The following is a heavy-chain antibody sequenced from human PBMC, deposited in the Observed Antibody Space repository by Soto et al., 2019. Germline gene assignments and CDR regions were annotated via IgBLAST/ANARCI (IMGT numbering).Heavy chain of an antibody. Sequence: GGSLRLSCTASGFTYSIYAMAWVRQAPGKGLEWVSAISGSGGETYYADSVKGRFTISRDNSKNTVYLQMTNLRADDTAVYYCAKKIAGAVAPPREYGGRETRVTVSS. CDR2: ISGSGGET. J-gene: IGHJ4*02. CDR3: AKKIAGAVAPPREY. D-gene: IGHD3-10*01. CDR1: GFTYSIYA. V-gene: IGHV3-23*01.